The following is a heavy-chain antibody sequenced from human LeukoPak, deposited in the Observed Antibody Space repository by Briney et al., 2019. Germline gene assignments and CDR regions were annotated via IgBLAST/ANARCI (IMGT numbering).Heavy chain of an antibody. CDR3: AIRPYSSGWYGGYGMDV. J-gene: IGHJ6*02. CDR2: MNPKSGNT. CDR1: GYTLTSYD. Sequence: GASVKVSCKASGYTLTSYDIHWVRQATGQGLEWMGWMNPKSGNTDNAQKFQGRVTMTRNTSLSTPYIELSSLRSEDTPVYYCAIRPYSSGWYGGYGMDVCGPGATFTVSS. V-gene: IGHV1-8*01. D-gene: IGHD6-19*01.